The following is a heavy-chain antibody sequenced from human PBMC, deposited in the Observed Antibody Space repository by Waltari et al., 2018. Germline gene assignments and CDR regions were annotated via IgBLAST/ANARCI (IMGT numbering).Heavy chain of an antibody. CDR2: IIPIFGTA. D-gene: IGHD1-20*01. Sequence: QVQLVQPGAEVKRPGSSVKVSCKASGGTFSSYSTSWGRQAPGQGLEWMGGIIPIFGTANYAQKFQGRVTITTDESTSTAYMELSSLRSEDTAVYYCAREAVTGTLRGWFDPWGQGTLVTVSS. CDR1: GGTFSSYS. CDR3: AREAVTGTLRGWFDP. V-gene: IGHV1-69*05. J-gene: IGHJ5*02.